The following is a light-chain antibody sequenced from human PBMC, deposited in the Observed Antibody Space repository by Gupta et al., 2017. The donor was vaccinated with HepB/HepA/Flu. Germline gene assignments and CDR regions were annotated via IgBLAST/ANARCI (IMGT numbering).Light chain of an antibody. V-gene: IGLV7-43*01. CDR1: TGAVTSGSY. J-gene: IGLJ3*02. CDR3: LLYYRGAVV. Sequence: VVPPAPSLTVSPGGTVTLTCAFNTGAVTSGSYPHWFQQKPGHAPRALIHSTDNKHSWTPDRFSGSRIGGKAALTLSGGQTEDEAEYYCLLYYRGAVVFGGGTRLTVL. CDR2: STD.